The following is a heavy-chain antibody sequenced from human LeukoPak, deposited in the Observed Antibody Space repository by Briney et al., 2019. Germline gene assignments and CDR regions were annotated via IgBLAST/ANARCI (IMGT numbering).Heavy chain of an antibody. CDR2: INHSGST. Sequence: SETLSLTCAVYGGSFSGYYWSWIRQPPGKGLEWIGEINHSGSTNYNPSLKSRVTISVDTSKNQFSLKLSSATAADTAAYYCARIAAVTAGNYYYYYMDVWGKGTTVTVSS. CDR1: GGSFSGYY. V-gene: IGHV4-34*01. J-gene: IGHJ6*03. D-gene: IGHD2-21*02. CDR3: ARIAAVTAGNYYYYYMDV.